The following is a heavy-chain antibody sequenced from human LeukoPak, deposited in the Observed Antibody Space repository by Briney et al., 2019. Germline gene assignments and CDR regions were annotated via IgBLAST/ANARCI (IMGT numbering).Heavy chain of an antibody. D-gene: IGHD3-16*01. CDR2: ISSSGSTI. CDR3: ARVLPSWGAFNI. V-gene: IGHV3-48*03. J-gene: IGHJ3*02. CDR1: GFTFRSYE. Sequence: PGGSLRLSCVASGFTFRSYEMNWVRQAPAKGLAWVSYISSSGSTIYYADSVKGRFTISRDNAKNSLYLQMNSLRAEDTAVYYCARVLPSWGAFNIWGQGTMVTVSS.